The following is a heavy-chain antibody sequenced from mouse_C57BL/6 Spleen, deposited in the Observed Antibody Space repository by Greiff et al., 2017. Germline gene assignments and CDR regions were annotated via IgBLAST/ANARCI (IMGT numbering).Heavy chain of an antibody. V-gene: IGHV1-47*01. CDR1: GYTFTTYP. Sequence: VQLQQSGAELVKPGASVKMSCKASGYTFTTYPIEWMKQNHGKSLEWIGNFHPYNDDTKYNEKFKGKATLTVETSSSTVYLELSRLTSDDSAVYYCARGTTVVAPYWYFDVWGTGTTVTVSS. J-gene: IGHJ1*03. CDR2: FHPYNDDT. D-gene: IGHD1-1*01. CDR3: ARGTTVVAPYWYFDV.